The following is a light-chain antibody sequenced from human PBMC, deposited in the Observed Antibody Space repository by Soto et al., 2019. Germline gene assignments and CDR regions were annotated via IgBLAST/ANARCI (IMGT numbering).Light chain of an antibody. CDR3: AALDDSLNGLV. CDR2: NNN. V-gene: IGLV1-44*01. CDR1: SSNIGSNT. Sequence: QSVLTQPPSASGTPGQRVTISCSGSSSNIGSNTVNWYQQLPGTAPKLLIYNNNQRPSGVPDRFSGSKSGISASLAISGLQSEDEADYYCAALDDSLNGLVFGTGTKLTVL. J-gene: IGLJ1*01.